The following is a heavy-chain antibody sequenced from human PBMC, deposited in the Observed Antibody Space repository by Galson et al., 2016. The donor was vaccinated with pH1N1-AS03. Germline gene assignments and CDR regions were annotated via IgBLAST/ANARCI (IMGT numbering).Heavy chain of an antibody. CDR2: IYPGDSDT. Sequence: QSGAEVKKPGESLKISCKGSGYSFARYWIGWVRQMPGKGLEWMGVIYPGDSDTRYSPSFQGLVTISVDKTFNTAYLQWGTLEASDTATYYWARDAGTDYFDHWGQGTLVTVPS. J-gene: IGHJ4*02. D-gene: IGHD6-13*01. CDR1: GYSFARYW. CDR3: ARDAGTDYFDH. V-gene: IGHV5-51*01.